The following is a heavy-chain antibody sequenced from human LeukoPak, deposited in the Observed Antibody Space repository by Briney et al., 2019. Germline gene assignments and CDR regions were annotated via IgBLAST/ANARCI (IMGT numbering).Heavy chain of an antibody. J-gene: IGHJ4*02. CDR2: IKSKTDGGTT. CDR1: GFTFSNAW. Sequence: GGSLRLSCAASGFTFSNAWMSWVRQAPGKGLEWVGRIKSKTDGGTTDYAAPVKGRFTISRDDSKNTLYLQMNSLKTEDTAVYYCTTDGDYVGPRFDYWGQGTLVTVSS. CDR3: TTDGDYVGPRFDY. V-gene: IGHV3-15*01. D-gene: IGHD4-17*01.